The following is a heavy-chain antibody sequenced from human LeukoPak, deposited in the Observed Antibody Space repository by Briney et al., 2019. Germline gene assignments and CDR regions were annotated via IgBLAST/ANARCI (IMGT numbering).Heavy chain of an antibody. Sequence: SETLSLTCTVSGASVTSYSWNWIRQPAGKGLEWLGRVYNRGNTNYSPSLKSRVTMSIDTSKNLFSLKLRSVTAADSAMYYCATGDWNGADNWGQGTLVVISS. CDR3: ATGDWNGADN. D-gene: IGHD1-1*01. J-gene: IGHJ4*02. CDR1: GASVTSYS. V-gene: IGHV4-4*07. CDR2: VYNRGNT.